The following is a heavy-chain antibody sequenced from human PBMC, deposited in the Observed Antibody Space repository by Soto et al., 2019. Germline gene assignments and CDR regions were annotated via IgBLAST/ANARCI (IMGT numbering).Heavy chain of an antibody. D-gene: IGHD2-2*01. J-gene: IGHJ4*02. Sequence: KPSETLSLTCAVYGGSFSGYYWTWIRQSPEKGLEWIGEVNHSGTTYYNPSLKTRVTISVHTPKNQFSLKMSSVTAADTAVYYCARGIGYCSSINCYSSRRLRFDSWGQGTLVTVS. CDR1: GGSFSGYY. CDR3: ARGIGYCSSINCYSSRRLRFDS. CDR2: VNHSGTT. V-gene: IGHV4-34*01.